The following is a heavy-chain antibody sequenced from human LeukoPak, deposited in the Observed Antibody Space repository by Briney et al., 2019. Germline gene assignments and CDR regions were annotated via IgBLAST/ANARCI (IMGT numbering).Heavy chain of an antibody. V-gene: IGHV3-21*01. J-gene: IGHJ2*01. CDR2: MSSSGDSI. CDR3: ASSGYDLDWYFDL. D-gene: IGHD5-12*01. Sequence: GGPLRLSCAASGFTFSTYTINWVRQAPGKGLQWVSSMSSSGDSIHLADSVKGRFSISRDSANNSLYLQMNSLGAEDTAVYYCASSGYDLDWYFDLWGRGTLVTVSS. CDR1: GFTFSTYT.